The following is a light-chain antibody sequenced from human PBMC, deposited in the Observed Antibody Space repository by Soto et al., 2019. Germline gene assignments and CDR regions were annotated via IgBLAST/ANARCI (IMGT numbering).Light chain of an antibody. CDR1: QGVRSD. Sequence: EIAMTQSPDTLSVSPGDRATLSCRASQGVRSDLAWYQQKAGQSPRLLIYGASTRAAETPARFSGSGSETEFTLTISSLQSEDFAVYYCQQYSKWTLTFGGGTKVDIK. J-gene: IGKJ4*01. CDR3: QQYSKWTLT. CDR2: GAS. V-gene: IGKV3-15*01.